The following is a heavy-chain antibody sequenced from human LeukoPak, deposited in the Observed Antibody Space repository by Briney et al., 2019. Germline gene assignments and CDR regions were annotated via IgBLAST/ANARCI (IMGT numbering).Heavy chain of an antibody. V-gene: IGHV3-23*01. CDR2: ISGSGGST. Sequence: GGSLRLSCRTSGFTFSSYAMSWVRQAPGKGLEWVSSISGSGGSTYYAESVKGRFTISRDNSKNTLYLQMNSLRAEDTAVYYCAKDERRITIFGVASNYWGQGTLVTVS. J-gene: IGHJ4*02. CDR1: GFTFSSYA. D-gene: IGHD3-3*01. CDR3: AKDERRITIFGVASNY.